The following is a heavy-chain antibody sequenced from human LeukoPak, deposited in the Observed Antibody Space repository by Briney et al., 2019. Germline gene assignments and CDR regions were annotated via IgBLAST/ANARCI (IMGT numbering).Heavy chain of an antibody. CDR1: GGSISSSSYY. D-gene: IGHD6-25*01. J-gene: IGHJ4*02. Sequence: SETLSLTCTVSGGSISSSSYYWGWIRQPPGKGLEWIGSIYYSGSTYYNPSLKSRVTISVDTSKNQFSLKLSSVTAADTAVYYCARGWRTAAGSFDYWGQGALVTVSS. CDR3: ARGWRTAAGSFDY. V-gene: IGHV4-39*07. CDR2: IYYSGST.